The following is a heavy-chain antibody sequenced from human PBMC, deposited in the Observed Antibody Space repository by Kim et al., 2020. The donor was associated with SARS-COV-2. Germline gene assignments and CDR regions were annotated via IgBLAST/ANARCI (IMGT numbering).Heavy chain of an antibody. CDR3: AKGKLGGWYYFDY. J-gene: IGHJ4*02. V-gene: IGHV3-9*01. Sequence: YEDSGKRRFTISRDNAKNALYLQMNSLRAEDTALYYRAKGKLGGWYYFDYWGQGTLVTVSS. D-gene: IGHD6-19*01.